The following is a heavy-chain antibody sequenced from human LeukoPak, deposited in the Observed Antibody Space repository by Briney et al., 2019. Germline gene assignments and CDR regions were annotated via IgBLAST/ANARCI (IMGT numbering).Heavy chain of an antibody. V-gene: IGHV4-4*07. CDR3: ARMYPGNSSGWYYYYGMDV. Sequence: SETLSLTCTVSGGSISSYYWSWIRQPAGKGLEWIGRIYTSGSTNCNPSLKSRVTMSVDTSKNQFSLKLSSVTAADTAVYYCARMYPGNSSGWYYYYGMDVWGQGTTVTVSS. CDR2: IYTSGST. D-gene: IGHD6-19*01. J-gene: IGHJ6*02. CDR1: GGSISSYY.